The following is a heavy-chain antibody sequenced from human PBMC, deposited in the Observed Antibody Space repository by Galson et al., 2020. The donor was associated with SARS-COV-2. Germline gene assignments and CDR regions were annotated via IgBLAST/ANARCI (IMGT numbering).Heavy chain of an antibody. J-gene: IGHJ6*02. CDR1: DDPMSSYY. D-gene: IGHD4-17*01. Sequence: ETSETLSLTCTVSDDPMSSYYWNWIRQPPGKGLEWIGYISYSGNTNYNPSLKSRVTMSVDLSKNQFSLNLSSVTAADTAVYFCARDPAPLYGDNFYYAMDVWGQGT. CDR2: ISYSGNT. CDR3: ARDPAPLYGDNFYYAMDV. V-gene: IGHV4-59*01.